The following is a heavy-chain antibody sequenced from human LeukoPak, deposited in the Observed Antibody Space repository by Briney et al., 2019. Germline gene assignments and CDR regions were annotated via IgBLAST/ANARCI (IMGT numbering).Heavy chain of an antibody. CDR2: IYYSGST. CDR3: ARESVLLWFGELSSYYYYMDV. D-gene: IGHD3-10*01. V-gene: IGHV4-59*01. J-gene: IGHJ6*03. CDR1: GGSISSYY. Sequence: SETLSLTCTVSGGSISSYYWSWIRQPPGKGLEWIGYIYYSGSTNYNPSLKSRVTISVDTSKNQFSLKLSSVTAADTAVYYCARESVLLWFGELSSYYYYMDVWGKGTTVTVSS.